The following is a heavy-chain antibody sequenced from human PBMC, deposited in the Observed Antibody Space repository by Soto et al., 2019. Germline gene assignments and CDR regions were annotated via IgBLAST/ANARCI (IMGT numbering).Heavy chain of an antibody. CDR3: ARDGGNLGYCSSTSCPN. J-gene: IGHJ4*02. CDR1: GFTFSSYS. V-gene: IGHV3-21*01. CDR2: ISSSSSYI. Sequence: GGSLRLSCAASGFTFSSYSMNWVRQAPGKGLEWVSSISSSSSYIYYADSVKGRFTISRDNAKNSLYLQMNSLRAEDTAVYYCARDGGNLGYCSSTSCPNWGQGTLVTVSS. D-gene: IGHD2-2*01.